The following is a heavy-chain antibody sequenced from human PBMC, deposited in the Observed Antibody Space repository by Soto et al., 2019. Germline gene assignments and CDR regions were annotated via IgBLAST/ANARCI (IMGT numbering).Heavy chain of an antibody. Sequence: GVSMRLSCAASAFTFSSHWMHWVRQAPGKGLVWVSRINSDGSSTSYADSVKGRFTISRDNAKNTLYLQMNSLRAEDTAAYYCARGITRNAFDIWCQGTMVTVSS. CDR2: INSDGSST. CDR3: ARGITRNAFDI. J-gene: IGHJ3*02. CDR1: AFTFSSHW. D-gene: IGHD3-10*01. V-gene: IGHV3-74*01.